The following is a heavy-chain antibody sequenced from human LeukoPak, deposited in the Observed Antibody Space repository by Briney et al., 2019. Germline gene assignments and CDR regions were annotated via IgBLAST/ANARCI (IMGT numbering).Heavy chain of an antibody. Sequence: GGSLRLSCAASGFTFSSFEMHWVRQAPGKGLEWVSYISSSGDTLYYADSVKGRFTISRDNAKNSLYLQMSSLRVEDTAVFYCVRAWGGGSYSDAFDIWGQGTMVTVSS. CDR1: GFTFSSFE. CDR2: ISSSGDTL. V-gene: IGHV3-48*03. CDR3: VRAWGGGSYSDAFDI. D-gene: IGHD1-26*01. J-gene: IGHJ3*02.